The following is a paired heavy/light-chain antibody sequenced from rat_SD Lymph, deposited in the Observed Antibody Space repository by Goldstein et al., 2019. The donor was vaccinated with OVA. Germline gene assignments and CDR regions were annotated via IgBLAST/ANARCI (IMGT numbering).Light chain of an antibody. J-gene: IGKJ2-1*01. V-gene: IGKV15S2*01. Sequence: DIQMTQSPSLLSASVGDRVTLSCNASQNIYKYLNWYQQKLGEAPKLLIYYTYTLQTGIPSRFSGSGSGTDFTLTISSLQPEDVATYYCYQYNSGPTFGAGTKLELK. CDR3: YQYNSGPT. CDR2: YTY. CDR1: QNIYKY.
Heavy chain of an antibody. CDR3: ARYYRDGYGPNWYFDF. D-gene: IGHD1-12*03. CDR1: GLSLTSNS. Sequence: QVQLKESGPGLVQPSQTLSLTCTVSGLSLTSNSVSWIRQPPGKGLEWMGVIWSNGGTDYNSAIKFRLSISRDTSRSQVFLRMNSLQTEDTAMYFCARYYRDGYGPNWYFDFWGPGTMVTVSS. J-gene: IGHJ1*01. V-gene: IGHV2-47*01. CDR2: IWSNGGT.